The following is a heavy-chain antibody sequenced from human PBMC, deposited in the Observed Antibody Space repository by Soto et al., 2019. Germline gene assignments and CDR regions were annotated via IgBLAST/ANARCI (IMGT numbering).Heavy chain of an antibody. Sequence: QVQLVQSGAEVKKPGSSVKVSCKASGGTFSSYTISWVPQAPGQGLEWMGRIIPILGIANYAQKFQGRVTITADKSTSTAYMELSSLRSEDTAVYYCARRSGYCSSTSCYTNAFDIWGQGTMVTVSS. J-gene: IGHJ3*02. V-gene: IGHV1-69*02. CDR1: GGTFSSYT. CDR2: IIPILGIA. CDR3: ARRSGYCSSTSCYTNAFDI. D-gene: IGHD2-2*02.